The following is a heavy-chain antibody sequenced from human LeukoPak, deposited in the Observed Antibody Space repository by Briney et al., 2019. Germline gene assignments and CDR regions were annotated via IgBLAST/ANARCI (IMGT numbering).Heavy chain of an antibody. V-gene: IGHV1-69*04. Sequence: SVTVSFKASGGTFSIYAISWVRQAPGQGLEWMGRIIPILGIANYAQKFQGRVTITADKSTSTAYMELSSLRSEDTAVYYCARGPRITMIVGPFDYWAREPWSPSPQ. D-gene: IGHD3-22*01. CDR3: ARGPRITMIVGPFDY. J-gene: IGHJ4*02. CDR1: GGTFSIYA. CDR2: IIPILGIA.